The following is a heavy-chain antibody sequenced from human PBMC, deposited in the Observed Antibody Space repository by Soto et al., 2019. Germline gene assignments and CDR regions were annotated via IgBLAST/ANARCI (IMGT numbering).Heavy chain of an antibody. CDR1: GYTFTGYY. J-gene: IGHJ6*03. D-gene: IGHD1-1*01. V-gene: IGHV1-2*04. CDR2: INPNSGGT. CDR3: ARRGFNWNDGYYYYYMDV. Sequence: QVQLVQSGAEVKKPGASVKVSCKASGYTFTGYYMHWVRQAPGQGLEWMGWINPNSGGTNYAQKFQGWVTMTRDTSISTAYMELSRLRSDDTAVYYCARRGFNWNDGYYYYYMDVWVKGTTVTVSS.